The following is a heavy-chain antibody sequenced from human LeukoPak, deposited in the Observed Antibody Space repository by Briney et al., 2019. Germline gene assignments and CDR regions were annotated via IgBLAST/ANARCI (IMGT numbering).Heavy chain of an antibody. CDR2: ISYDGSNK. Sequence: GRSLRLSCAASGFTFSSYGMHWVRQAPGKGLEWVAVISYDGSNKYYADSVKGRFAISRDNSKNTPYLQMNSLRAEDTAVYYCAKGGTEIYYYGMDVWGQGTTVTVSS. D-gene: IGHD1-1*01. V-gene: IGHV3-30*18. CDR1: GFTFSSYG. CDR3: AKGGTEIYYYGMDV. J-gene: IGHJ6*02.